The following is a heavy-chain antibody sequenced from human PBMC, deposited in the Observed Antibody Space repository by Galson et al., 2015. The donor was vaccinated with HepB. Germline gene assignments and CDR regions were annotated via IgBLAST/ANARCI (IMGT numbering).Heavy chain of an antibody. Sequence: SLRLSCAASGFTFGSSWMNWVRQASGKGLEWVASIKEDGSEKYYVDSVKGRFTISRDNSKNTLYLQMNSLRAEDTAVYYCARIRNGYSEFDYWGQGTLVTVSS. J-gene: IGHJ4*02. V-gene: IGHV3-7*01. CDR2: IKEDGSEK. CDR3: ARIRNGYSEFDY. CDR1: GFTFGSSW. D-gene: IGHD3-3*01.